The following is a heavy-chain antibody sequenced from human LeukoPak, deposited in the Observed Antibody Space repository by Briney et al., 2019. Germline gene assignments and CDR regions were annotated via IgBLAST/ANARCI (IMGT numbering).Heavy chain of an antibody. CDR3: ARDMDFDY. CDR2: IKQDGSEK. V-gene: IGHV3-7*01. J-gene: IGHJ4*02. CDR1: GFTFSIYW. D-gene: IGHD3-10*01. Sequence: VGSLRLSCAASGFTFSIYWMSWVRQAPGKGLEWVANIKQDGSEKYYVDSVKSRFTISRDNAKNSLYLQMDSLRAEDTAVYYCARDMDFDYWGQGTLVTVSS.